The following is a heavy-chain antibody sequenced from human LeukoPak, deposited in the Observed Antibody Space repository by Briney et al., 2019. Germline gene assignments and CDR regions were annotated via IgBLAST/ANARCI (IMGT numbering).Heavy chain of an antibody. Sequence: GGSLRLSCTASGFNFSYYAMNWVGQAPGKGLAWVAIIWFDGSNEYYEDSVKGRFTISRDNSKDTVFLQMNGLTVDDTAVYYCARLVGGTTGATDYWGQGSLVSVS. V-gene: IGHV3-33*01. J-gene: IGHJ4*02. CDR1: GFNFSYYA. CDR2: IWFDGSNE. D-gene: IGHD1-26*01. CDR3: ARLVGGTTGATDY.